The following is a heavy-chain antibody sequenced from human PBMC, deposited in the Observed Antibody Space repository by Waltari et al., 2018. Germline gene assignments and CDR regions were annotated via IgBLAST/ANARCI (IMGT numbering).Heavy chain of an antibody. CDR3: ARDYCDRTSCSVA. CDR1: WFTVSSNY. V-gene: IGHV3-53*01. Sequence: EVQLVESGGDLIQPGGSLRLSCAASWFTVSSNYMSWVGQAPGKGLEWVEILYSGGSTYYGDSVKGRFTISRDSSKTTLYLQLNSLRAEDTAVYYCARDYCDRTSCSVAWGQGTLVTVSS. J-gene: IGHJ5*02. D-gene: IGHD2-2*01. CDR2: LYSGGST.